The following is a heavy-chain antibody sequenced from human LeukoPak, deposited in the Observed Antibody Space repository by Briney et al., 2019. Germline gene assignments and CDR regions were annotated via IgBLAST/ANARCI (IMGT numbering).Heavy chain of an antibody. CDR3: ARGEQPVGGMDV. V-gene: IGHV1-69*13. Sequence: SVKVSCKASGGTFSSYAISWVRQAPGQGLEWMGGIIPIFGTANYAQKFQGRVTITADESTSTAYMELSSLRSEDTAVYYCARGEQPVGGMDVWGQGTTVTVSS. J-gene: IGHJ6*02. CDR2: IIPIFGTA. D-gene: IGHD6-6*01. CDR1: GGTFSSYA.